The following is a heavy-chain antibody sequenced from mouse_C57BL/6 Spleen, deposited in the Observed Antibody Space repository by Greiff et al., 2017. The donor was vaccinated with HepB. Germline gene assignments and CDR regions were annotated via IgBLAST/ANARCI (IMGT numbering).Heavy chain of an antibody. J-gene: IGHJ3*01. Sequence: VQLVESGPELVKPGASVKLSCKASGYTFTSYDINWVKQRPGQGLEWIGWIYPRDGSTKYNEKLKGKATLTVDTSSSTAYMELHSLTSEDSAVYFCAREGFAYWGQGTLVTVSA. CDR2: IYPRDGST. V-gene: IGHV1-85*01. CDR1: GYTFTSYD. CDR3: AREGFAY.